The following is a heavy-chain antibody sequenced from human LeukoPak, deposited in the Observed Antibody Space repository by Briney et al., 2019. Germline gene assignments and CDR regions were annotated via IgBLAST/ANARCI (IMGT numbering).Heavy chain of an antibody. J-gene: IGHJ5*02. D-gene: IGHD3-22*01. Sequence: PSETLSLTCTVSGGSISRSGYSWSWIRQPPRKGLDWIAYIYYTGSTYYNPSLKSRVTISLDTSKNQFSLKLTSVTAADTAVYYCARGGDSSGYEGRFDPWGQGTLVTVSS. CDR1: GGSISRSGYS. CDR2: IYYTGST. V-gene: IGHV4-30-4*07. CDR3: ARGGDSSGYEGRFDP.